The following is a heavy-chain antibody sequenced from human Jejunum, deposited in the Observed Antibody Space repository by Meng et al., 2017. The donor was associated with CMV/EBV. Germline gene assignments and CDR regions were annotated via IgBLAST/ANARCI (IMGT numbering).Heavy chain of an antibody. CDR1: GFTFNNYH. CDR2: ISGASTYI. J-gene: IGHJ5*02. Sequence: SGFTFNNYHMIWVRQAPGKGLEWVSSISGASTYIYYAESVEGRFTISRDNAKNSVYLQMNSLRAEDTAVYYCTRAYDYGDPNWFDPWGQGTLVTVSS. CDR3: TRAYDYGDPNWFDP. D-gene: IGHD4-17*01. V-gene: IGHV3-21*06.